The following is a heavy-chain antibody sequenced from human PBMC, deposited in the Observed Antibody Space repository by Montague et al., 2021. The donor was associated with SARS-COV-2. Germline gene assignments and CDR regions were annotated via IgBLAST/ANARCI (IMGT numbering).Heavy chain of an antibody. CDR2: INHRGST. CDR3: ARVSLMEVWTTVGEYFDL. Sequence: SETLSLTCAVYDGSFSDYSWTWIRQPPGKGLEWIGEINHRGSTNYNPSLKSRVTISVDTSKNQFSLKMTSVTSADTGVYYCARVSLMEVWTTVGEYFDLWGRGTLVTVSS. V-gene: IGHV4-34*01. J-gene: IGHJ2*01. D-gene: IGHD4-23*01. CDR1: DGSFSDYS.